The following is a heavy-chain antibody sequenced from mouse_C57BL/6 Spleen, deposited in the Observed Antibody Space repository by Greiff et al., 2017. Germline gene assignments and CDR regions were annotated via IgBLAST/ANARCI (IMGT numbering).Heavy chain of an antibody. Sequence: EVHLVESGGGLVKPGGSLKLSCAASGFTFSSYAMSWVRQTPEKRLEWVATISDGGSYTYYPDNVKGRFTISRDNAKNNLYLQMSHLKSEDTAMYYCAREGPGYDVDYWGQGTTLTVSS. CDR2: ISDGGSYT. D-gene: IGHD2-2*01. V-gene: IGHV5-4*01. CDR3: AREGPGYDVDY. CDR1: GFTFSSYA. J-gene: IGHJ2*01.